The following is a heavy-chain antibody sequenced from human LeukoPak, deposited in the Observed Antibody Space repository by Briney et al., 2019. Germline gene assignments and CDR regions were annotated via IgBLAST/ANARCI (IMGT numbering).Heavy chain of an antibody. V-gene: IGHV1-46*01. D-gene: IGHD3-3*01. Sequence: ASVKVSCKPSGYTFTNYYIHWVRPAPGQGLEWMGVINPSSLGTPYAQRSQGRVTMTTDTSTSTVYMDLRSLRSEDTAGYYCARALRIGTFGVRRYYYHAMNVWGQGTTVTVSS. CDR3: ARALRIGTFGVRRYYYHAMNV. CDR1: GYTFTNYY. CDR2: INPSSLGT. J-gene: IGHJ6*02.